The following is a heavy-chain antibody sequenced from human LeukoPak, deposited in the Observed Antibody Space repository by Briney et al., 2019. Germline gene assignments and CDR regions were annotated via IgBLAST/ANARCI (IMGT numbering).Heavy chain of an antibody. CDR1: GFIYRDYW. CDR2: INQDGSEK. V-gene: IGHV3-7*01. CDR3: VRDATRGGDLDH. Sequence: GGSLRLSCAVSGFIYRDYWIMWVRHVPGKGLEWVAQINQDGSEKYYVDSVRGRFTISRDNAKNSLDLQMNTLRVEDTAVYHCVRDATRGGDLDHWGQGTLVTVSS. D-gene: IGHD2-21*01. J-gene: IGHJ4*02.